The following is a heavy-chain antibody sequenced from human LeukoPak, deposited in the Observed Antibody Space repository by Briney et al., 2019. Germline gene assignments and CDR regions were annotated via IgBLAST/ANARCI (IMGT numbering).Heavy chain of an antibody. Sequence: SETLSLTCTVSGDSICSYYWSWIRQPAGKELEWIGRIYTSGSTNYNPSLKSRVTMSVDTSKNQISLYLTSVTAADTAVYYCARDGRGADYWGQGTLVTVSS. J-gene: IGHJ4*02. CDR1: GDSICSYY. CDR3: ARDGRGADY. CDR2: IYTSGST. V-gene: IGHV4-4*07.